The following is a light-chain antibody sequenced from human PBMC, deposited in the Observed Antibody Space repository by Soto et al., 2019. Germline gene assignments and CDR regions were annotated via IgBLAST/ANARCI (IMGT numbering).Light chain of an antibody. CDR1: SSNIGTGFD. Sequence: QSVLTQPPSVSGAPGQRVTFSCTGTSSNIGTGFDVHWYQQVPGRAPKLLIYGNTNRPSGVPDRFSGSKSGTSASLTITGLQAEDEADYYCQSYDINLRVIFGGGTQLTVL. CDR3: QSYDINLRVI. J-gene: IGLJ2*01. V-gene: IGLV1-40*01. CDR2: GNT.